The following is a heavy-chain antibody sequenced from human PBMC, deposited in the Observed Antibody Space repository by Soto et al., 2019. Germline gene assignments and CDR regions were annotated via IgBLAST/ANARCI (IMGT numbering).Heavy chain of an antibody. D-gene: IGHD1-26*01. V-gene: IGHV2-70*01. CDR3: ARISGSNYPFDY. Sequence: GPTRVNTTQTLTLTCTFSGFSLSTSVMCVSWIRQPPGKALEWLALIDWDDDKYYSTSLKTRLTISKDTSKNQVVLTMTNMDPVDTTTYYCARISGSNYPFDYWGQGTLVTVSS. CDR1: GFSLSTSVMC. J-gene: IGHJ4*02. CDR2: IDWDDDK.